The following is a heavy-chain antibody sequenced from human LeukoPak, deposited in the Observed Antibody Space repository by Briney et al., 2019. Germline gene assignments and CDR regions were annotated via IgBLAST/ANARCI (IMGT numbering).Heavy chain of an antibody. D-gene: IGHD3-10*01. CDR3: ARSTRPTVWFGELSSHFDY. V-gene: IGHV1-2*02. CDR1: GYTFTGYY. CDR2: INPNSGGT. J-gene: IGHJ4*02. Sequence: ASVKVSCKASGYTFTGYYMHWVRQAPGQGLEWMGWINPNSGGTNYAQKFQGRVTMTRDTSISTAYMELSRLRSDDTAVYYCARSTRPTVWFGELSSHFDYWGQGTLVTVSS.